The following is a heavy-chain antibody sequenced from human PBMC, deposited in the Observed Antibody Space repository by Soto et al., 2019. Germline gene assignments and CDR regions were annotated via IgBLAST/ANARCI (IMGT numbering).Heavy chain of an antibody. J-gene: IGHJ6*02. CDR3: ARGWGYFDSSGFPYLYAMDV. CDR2: IKEDGSEK. Sequence: GSLRLSCAASGFTFSTYWMSWVRQAPGKGLEWVANIKEDGSEKYYVGSVEGRFTISRDNAKNSLYLQMTSLRAEDTALYYCARGWGYFDSSGFPYLYAMDVWGQGTTVTVSS. V-gene: IGHV3-7*01. D-gene: IGHD3-22*01. CDR1: GFTFSTYW.